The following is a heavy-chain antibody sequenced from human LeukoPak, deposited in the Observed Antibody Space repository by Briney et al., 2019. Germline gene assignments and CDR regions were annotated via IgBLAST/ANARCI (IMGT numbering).Heavy chain of an antibody. CDR1: GFTFSSYE. D-gene: IGHD3-10*01. J-gene: IGHJ4*02. V-gene: IGHV3-48*03. Sequence: GGSLRLSCAASGFTFSSYEMNWVRQAPGKGLEWVSYISGRGSTIYYAYSVRGRFTISRDNAKNSLYLQMNSLRAEDTAVYYCARGSLVHYYGSGSYRIRAGFDYWGQGTLVTVSS. CDR3: ARGSLVHYYGSGSYRIRAGFDY. CDR2: ISGRGSTI.